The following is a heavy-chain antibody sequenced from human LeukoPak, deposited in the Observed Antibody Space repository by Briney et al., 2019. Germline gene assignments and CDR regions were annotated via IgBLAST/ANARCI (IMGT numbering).Heavy chain of an antibody. J-gene: IGHJ4*02. CDR2: ISAYNGNT. CDR3: ARGIAVAGTRGPLNY. V-gene: IGHV1-18*01. CDR1: GYTFTSYG. Sequence: GASVKVSCKASGYTFTSYGISWVRQAPGQGLEWMGWISAYNGNTNYAQKLQGRVTMTTDTSTSTAYMELRSLRSDDTAVYYCARGIAVAGTRGPLNYWGQGTLVTVSS. D-gene: IGHD6-19*01.